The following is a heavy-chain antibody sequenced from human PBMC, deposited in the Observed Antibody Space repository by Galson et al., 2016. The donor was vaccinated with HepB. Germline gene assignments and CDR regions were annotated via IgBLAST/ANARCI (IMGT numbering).Heavy chain of an antibody. CDR1: GYTFTTYA. J-gene: IGHJ3*02. D-gene: IGHD2-21*01. V-gene: IGHV1-18*01. CDR3: AKSTQRGVVVVFADHDAFDI. CDR2: ISAYNGKT. Sequence: SVTVSCKASGYTFTTYAISWVRQAPGQGLEWMGWISAYNGKTTYAQNLQGRVTMTTDTSTSTAYMELRSLRSDDTATYYCAKSTQRGVVVVFADHDAFDIWGQGTMVTVSS.